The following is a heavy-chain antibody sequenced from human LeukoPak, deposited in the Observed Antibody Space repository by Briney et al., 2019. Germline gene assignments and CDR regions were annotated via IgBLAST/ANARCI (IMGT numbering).Heavy chain of an antibody. D-gene: IGHD3-22*01. CDR2: ISSSSSTI. CDR1: GFTFSSSA. CDR3: ARDSFSDSSGYFYYYYGMDV. Sequence: GGSLRLSCAASGFTFSSSAMSWVRQAPGKGLEWVSYISSSSSTIYYADSVKGRFTISRDNAKISLYLQMNSLRAEDTAVYYCARDSFSDSSGYFYYYYGMDVWGQGTTVTVSS. J-gene: IGHJ6*02. V-gene: IGHV3-48*01.